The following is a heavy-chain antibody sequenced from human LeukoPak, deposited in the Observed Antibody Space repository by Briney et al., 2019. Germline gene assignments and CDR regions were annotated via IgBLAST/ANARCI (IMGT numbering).Heavy chain of an antibody. CDR3: AGDRGYSTFDN. V-gene: IGHV3-7*01. CDR1: GFPFSNYW. D-gene: IGHD4-23*01. CDR2: MKEDGGEI. J-gene: IGHJ5*02. Sequence: GGSLRLSCAASGFPFSNYWMSWVRQAPGKGLEWVANMKEDGGEINYVDSVKGRFNISRDNAKNSLYLHMNSLRVDDTAVYYCAGDRGYSTFDNWGQGTLVTVSS.